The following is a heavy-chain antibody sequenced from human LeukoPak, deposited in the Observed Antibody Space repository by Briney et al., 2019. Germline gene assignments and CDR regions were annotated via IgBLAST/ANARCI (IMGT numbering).Heavy chain of an antibody. CDR2: ISSSGSTI. CDR1: GGSFSGYY. Sequence: LSLTCAVYGGSFSGYYWSWIRQAPGKGLEWVSYISSSGSTIYYADSVKGRFTISRDNAKNSLYLQMNSLRAEDTAVYYCARDGDYDYVWGSYRYFDYWGQGTLVTVSS. J-gene: IGHJ4*02. D-gene: IGHD3-16*02. V-gene: IGHV3-11*01. CDR3: ARDGDYDYVWGSYRYFDY.